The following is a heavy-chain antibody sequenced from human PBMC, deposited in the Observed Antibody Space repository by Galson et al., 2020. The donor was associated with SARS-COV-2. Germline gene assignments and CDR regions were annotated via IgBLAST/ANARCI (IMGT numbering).Heavy chain of an antibody. Sequence: SQTLSHTCTISGGSIRSSNYSLGWIRQPTGTGVEWIGSVLNSGTTHYRPSLQSRVTISVDTSKNQFPLTLNSVTAADTAMYYCARDATSSGWYNWFDPCCQGTLVTVAS. CDR1: GGSIRSSNYS. V-gene: IGHV4-39*06. D-gene: IGHD6-19*01. CDR3: ARDATSSGWYNWFDP. J-gene: IGHJ5*02. CDR2: VLNSGTT.